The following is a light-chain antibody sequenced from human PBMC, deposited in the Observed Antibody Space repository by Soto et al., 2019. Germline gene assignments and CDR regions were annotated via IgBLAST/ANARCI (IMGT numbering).Light chain of an antibody. CDR1: ESVTENQ. CDR3: QQYGSSRWT. J-gene: IGKJ1*01. V-gene: IGKV3-20*01. Sequence: DIVLTQSPGTLSLSPGERATLSCRSSESVTENQLAWYQQKPGQAPRLLIYAISTRAAGVPHRFSGSGSGTDFTLTISRLAPEDFAMYYCQQYGSSRWTFAQGTKV. CDR2: AIS.